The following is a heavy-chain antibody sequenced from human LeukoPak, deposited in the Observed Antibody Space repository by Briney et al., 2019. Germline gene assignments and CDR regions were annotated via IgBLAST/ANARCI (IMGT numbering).Heavy chain of an antibody. CDR3: ARDGPYYYESSGNSLDY. CDR2: IKQDGTEI. V-gene: IGHV3-7*01. Sequence: GGSLRLSCAASGFTFSSYWMSWVRQAPGKGLEWVANIKQDGTEILYMDSVKGRFTISRDNAKNSLFLQMNSLRVEDTAVYYCARDGPYYYESSGNSLDYWGQGTLVTVSS. D-gene: IGHD3-22*01. CDR1: GFTFSSYW. J-gene: IGHJ4*02.